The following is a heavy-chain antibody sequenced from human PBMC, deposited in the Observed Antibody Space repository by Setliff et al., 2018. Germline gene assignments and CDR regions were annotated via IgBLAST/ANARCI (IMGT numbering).Heavy chain of an antibody. D-gene: IGHD3-3*01. CDR3: ATPGRDDLDSPFDAFDI. V-gene: IGHV4-61*02. J-gene: IGHJ3*02. CDR1: GGSISSGSYY. Sequence: SETLSLTCTVSGGSISSGSYYWSWIRQPAGKGLEWIGRIYTSGSTNYNPSLKSRVTISVDTSKNQFSLKLSSVTAADTAVYYCATPGRDDLDSPFDAFDIWGQGTMVTVSS. CDR2: IYTSGST.